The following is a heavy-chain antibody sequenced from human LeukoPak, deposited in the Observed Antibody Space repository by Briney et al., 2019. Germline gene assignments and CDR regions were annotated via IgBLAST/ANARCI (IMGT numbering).Heavy chain of an antibody. V-gene: IGHV3-30*04. D-gene: IGHD1-1*01. J-gene: IGHJ6*02. Sequence: HPGGSLRVSCAASGFTFSSYAMHWVRQAPGKGLEWVAVISYDGSNKYYADSVKGRFTISRDNSKNTLYLQMNSLRAEDTAVYYCARDGSPYRERYYYYGMDVWGQGTTVTVSS. CDR2: ISYDGSNK. CDR3: ARDGSPYRERYYYYGMDV. CDR1: GFTFSSYA.